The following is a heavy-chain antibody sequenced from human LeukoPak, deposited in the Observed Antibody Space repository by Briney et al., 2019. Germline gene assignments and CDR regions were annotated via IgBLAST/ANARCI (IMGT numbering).Heavy chain of an antibody. Sequence: ASVKVSCKASGYTFTGYYLHWLRQAPGQGLEWLGWINPNNGGTILAQKFQDRVTMTRNTSISTAYMELSSLRSEDTAVYYCARDRMGAILYFDYWGQGTLVTVSS. CDR3: ARDRMGAILYFDY. J-gene: IGHJ4*02. D-gene: IGHD1-26*01. CDR2: INPNNGGT. CDR1: GYTFTGYY. V-gene: IGHV1-2*02.